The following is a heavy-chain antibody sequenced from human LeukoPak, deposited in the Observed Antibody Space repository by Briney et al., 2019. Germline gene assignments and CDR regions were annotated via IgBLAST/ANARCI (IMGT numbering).Heavy chain of an antibody. CDR1: GYTFTSYD. Sequence: GSVKVSCKASGYTFTSYDINWVRQATGQGLEWMGWMNPNSGNTGYAQKFQGRVTMTRNTSISTAYMELSSLRSEDPAVHYCARGPSYDFWSGYYFNYYYYGMDVWGQGTTVTVSS. D-gene: IGHD3-3*01. CDR3: ARGPSYDFWSGYYFNYYYYGMDV. V-gene: IGHV1-8*01. CDR2: MNPNSGNT. J-gene: IGHJ6*02.